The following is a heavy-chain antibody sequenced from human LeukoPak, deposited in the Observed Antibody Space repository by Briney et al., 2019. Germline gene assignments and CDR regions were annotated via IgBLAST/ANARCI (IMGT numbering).Heavy chain of an antibody. D-gene: IGHD2-2*01. V-gene: IGHV3-21*01. CDR1: GFTFSSYS. Sequence: GGSLRLSCAASGFTFSSYSMNWVRQAPGKGLEWVSSISSSSSYIYYADSVKGRFTISRDNAKNSLYLQMNSLRAEDTAVYYSARGNIVVVPAAFDPWGQGTLVTVSS. CDR2: ISSSSSYI. J-gene: IGHJ5*02. CDR3: ARGNIVVVPAAFDP.